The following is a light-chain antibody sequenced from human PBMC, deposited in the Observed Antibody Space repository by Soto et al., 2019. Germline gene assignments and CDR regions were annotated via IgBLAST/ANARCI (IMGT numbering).Light chain of an antibody. CDR3: QQYHFSREA. CDR1: QTVNSKY. Sequence: EIVLTQTPGIVSLSPGERAILSCRASQTVNSKYLAWYQQKHGQAPRLLIYGGSSRARGIPDRFGGSGSGTDFTLTISRLEHDDLEVYYSQQYHFSREALGQGTKVDIK. J-gene: IGKJ1*01. CDR2: GGS. V-gene: IGKV3-20*01.